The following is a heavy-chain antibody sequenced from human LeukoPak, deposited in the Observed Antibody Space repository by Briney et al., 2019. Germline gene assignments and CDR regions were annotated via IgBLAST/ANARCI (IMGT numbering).Heavy chain of an antibody. V-gene: IGHV3-21*01. CDR3: ARDQTRDLAIVTTFDY. D-gene: IGHD5-18*01. CDR2: ITSPSGYI. Sequence: GGSLRLSCAGSGFTFSDYNMNWVRQAPGKGLEWVASITSPSGYINYADSVKGRFTISRDNVKNSLYLQMNSLRAEDTAVYYCARDQTRDLAIVTTFDYWGQGTLVTVSS. CDR1: GFTFSDYN. J-gene: IGHJ4*02.